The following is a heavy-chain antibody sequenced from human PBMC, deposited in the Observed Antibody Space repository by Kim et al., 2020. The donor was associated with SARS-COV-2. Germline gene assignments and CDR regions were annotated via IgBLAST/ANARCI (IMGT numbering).Heavy chain of an antibody. Sequence: SETLSLTCTVSGGSISSYYWSWIRQPPGKGLEWIGYIYYSGSTNYNPSLKSRVTISVDTSKNQFSLKLSSVTAADTAVYYCAGGDSSWYGYFDYWGQGTLVTVSS. CDR1: GGSISSYY. CDR3: AGGDSSWYGYFDY. CDR2: IYYSGST. V-gene: IGHV4-59*01. D-gene: IGHD6-13*01. J-gene: IGHJ4*02.